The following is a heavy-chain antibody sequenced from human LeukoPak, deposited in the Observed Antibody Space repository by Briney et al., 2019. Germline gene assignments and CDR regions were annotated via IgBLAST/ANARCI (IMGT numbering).Heavy chain of an antibody. CDR1: GFTFSRHA. V-gene: IGHV3-23*01. J-gene: IGHJ5*02. CDR3: AKDQGSVVPNWFDP. D-gene: IGHD2-15*01. CDR2: ISGSGDST. Sequence: PGGSLRLSCAASGFTFSRHAMSWVRQAPGKGLEWVSGISGSGDSTYYADFVKGRFTISRDNSKNTLYLQMNTLRAEDTAVYYCAKDQGSVVPNWFDPWGQGTLVTVSS.